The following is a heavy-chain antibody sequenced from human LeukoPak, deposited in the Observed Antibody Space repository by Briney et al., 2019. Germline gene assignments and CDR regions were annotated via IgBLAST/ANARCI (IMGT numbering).Heavy chain of an antibody. Sequence: GGSLRLSCAASGFTFSSYAMHWVRQAPGKGLEWVAVISYDGSNKYYADSVKGRFTISRDNSKNTLYLQMNSLRAEDTAVYYCARWDGSGWSGDYWGQGTLVTVSS. D-gene: IGHD6-19*01. V-gene: IGHV3-30-3*01. CDR2: ISYDGSNK. CDR1: GFTFSSYA. CDR3: ARWDGSGWSGDY. J-gene: IGHJ4*02.